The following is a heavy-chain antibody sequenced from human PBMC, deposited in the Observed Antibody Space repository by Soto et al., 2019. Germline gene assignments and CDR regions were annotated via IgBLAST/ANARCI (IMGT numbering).Heavy chain of an antibody. J-gene: IGHJ4*02. CDR3: ARSIAVAGQDY. Sequence: ASVKVSCKASGYTFTSYGISWVRQAPGQGLEWMGWISAYNGNQNYARKLQGRVTMTTDTSTSTAYMELRSLRSDDTAVYYCARSIAVAGQDYWGQGTLVTVSS. V-gene: IGHV1-18*01. CDR2: ISAYNGNQ. CDR1: GYTFTSYG. D-gene: IGHD6-19*01.